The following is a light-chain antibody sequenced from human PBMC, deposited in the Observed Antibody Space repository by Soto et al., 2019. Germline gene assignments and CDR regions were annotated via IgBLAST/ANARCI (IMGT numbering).Light chain of an antibody. J-gene: IGLJ1*01. Sequence: QSALTQPASVSGSLGQSITISCTGTSNDIGGYNYVSWYQQFPGKAPKLMIYDVSDRPSGVSNRFSGSKSGNTASLTISGRQAEDEADSYCSSYTSSSTYVFGTGTKLPVL. CDR2: DVS. CDR3: SSYTSSSTYV. CDR1: SNDIGGYNY. V-gene: IGLV2-14*01.